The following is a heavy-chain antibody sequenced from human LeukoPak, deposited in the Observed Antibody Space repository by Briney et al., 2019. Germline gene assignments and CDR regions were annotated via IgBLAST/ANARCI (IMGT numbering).Heavy chain of an antibody. V-gene: IGHV4-31*03. Sequence: SETLSLTCTVSGGSITSGGNNWSWIRHLPGKGLEWIGNIHYSGGTYYNPSLTSRVTISLDTSKNQFSLRLSSVTAADTAVYYCARDWNYGSGSWGFDPWGQGTQVTVSS. CDR2: IHYSGGT. CDR1: GGSITSGGNN. D-gene: IGHD3-10*01. CDR3: ARDWNYGSGSWGFDP. J-gene: IGHJ5*02.